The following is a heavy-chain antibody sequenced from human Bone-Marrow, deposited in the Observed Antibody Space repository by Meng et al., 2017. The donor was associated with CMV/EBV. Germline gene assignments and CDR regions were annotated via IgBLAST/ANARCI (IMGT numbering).Heavy chain of an antibody. CDR3: ARGYNWKRAYFDY. V-gene: IGHV1-69*05. J-gene: IGHJ4*02. CDR1: GYTFSNYD. D-gene: IGHD1-20*01. Sequence: SVKVSCKASGYTFSNYDIIWVRQAPGQGLEWMGGIIPIFGTANYAQKFQGRVTITTDESTSTAYMELSSLRSEDTAVYYCARGYNWKRAYFDYWGQGTLVTVSS. CDR2: IIPIFGTA.